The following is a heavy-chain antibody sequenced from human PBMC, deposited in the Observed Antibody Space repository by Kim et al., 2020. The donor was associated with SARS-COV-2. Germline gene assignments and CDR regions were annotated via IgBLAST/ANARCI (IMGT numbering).Heavy chain of an antibody. D-gene: IGHD3-22*01. J-gene: IGHJ3*02. V-gene: IGHV3-33*08. CDR1: GFTFSSYG. CDR2: IWYDGSNK. CDR3: ARDGDYYDSDLSAFDI. Sequence: GGSLRLSCAASGFTFSSYGMHWVRQAPGKGLEWVAVIWYDGSNKYYADSVKGRFTISRDNSKNTLYLQMNSLRAEDTAVYYCARDGDYYDSDLSAFDIWGQGTMVTVSS.